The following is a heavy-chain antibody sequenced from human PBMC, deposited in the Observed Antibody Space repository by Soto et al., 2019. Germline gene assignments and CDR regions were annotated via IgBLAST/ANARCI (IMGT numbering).Heavy chain of an antibody. CDR1: GFALSSYW. J-gene: IGHJ5*02. CDR2: INPDGSRI. Sequence: EVQLVESGGGLVQAGGSLRLSCAASGFALSSYWMHWVRRVPGKGLVWVSRINPDGSRIDYADSVRGRFTISRDNAKNTLFLQMNNLRAEDTALYHCARVPVGAYGKFDPWGQGNLVTVSS. D-gene: IGHD2-8*02. CDR3: ARVPVGAYGKFDP. V-gene: IGHV3-74*01.